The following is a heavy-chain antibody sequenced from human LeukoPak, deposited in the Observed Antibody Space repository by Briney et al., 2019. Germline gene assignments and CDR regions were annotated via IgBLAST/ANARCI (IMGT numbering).Heavy chain of an antibody. J-gene: IGHJ6*03. Sequence: ASVKVSCKASGYTFSDYGISWVRQAPGQGLEWLGWISGYNANTYYAQKFQGRVTITTDESTSTAYMELSSLRSEDTAVYYCARGLNYDFNYYYYYMDVWGKGTTVTVSS. CDR3: ARGLNYDFNYYYYYMDV. D-gene: IGHD3-3*01. CDR2: ISGYNANT. V-gene: IGHV1-18*01. CDR1: GYTFSDYG.